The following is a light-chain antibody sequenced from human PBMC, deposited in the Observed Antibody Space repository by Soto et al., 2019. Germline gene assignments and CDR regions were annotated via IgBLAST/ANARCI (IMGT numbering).Light chain of an antibody. CDR1: SSDVGRYDY. J-gene: IGLJ2*01. CDR2: EVT. Sequence: QSALTQPASVSGSPGQSITISCTGTSSDVGRYDYVSWYQQPPGKAPKLIIYEVTNRPSGVSHRFSASKSGSTASLTISGLQPEDEADYYCSSYTTSTTVVFGGGTKVTVL. V-gene: IGLV2-14*01. CDR3: SSYTTSTTVV.